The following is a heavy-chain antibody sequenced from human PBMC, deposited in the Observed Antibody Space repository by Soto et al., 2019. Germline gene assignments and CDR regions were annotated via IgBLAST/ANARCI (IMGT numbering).Heavy chain of an antibody. D-gene: IGHD3-16*02. CDR2: FDPEDGET. J-gene: IGHJ4*02. CDR3: ATARYIWGSYRIDY. Sequence: ASVKVSCKVSGYTLTELSMHWVRQAPGKGLEWMGGFDPEDGETIYAQKFQGRVTMTEDTSTDTAYMELSSLRSEDTAVYYCATARYIWGSYRIDYWGQGTLVTVSS. CDR1: GYTLTELS. V-gene: IGHV1-24*01.